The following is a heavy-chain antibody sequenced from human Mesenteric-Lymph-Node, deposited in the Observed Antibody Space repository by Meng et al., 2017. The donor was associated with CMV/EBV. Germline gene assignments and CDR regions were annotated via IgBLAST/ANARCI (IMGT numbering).Heavy chain of an antibody. V-gene: IGHV4-61*01. J-gene: IGHJ4*02. CDR1: GGSVSSGSYY. D-gene: IGHD6-25*01. Sequence: SETLSLTCTVSGGSVSSGSYYWSWIRQPPGKGLEWIGCYYYNGSTYYNPSLKSRVTISADPSKNQFSLKLTYVSAADTAVYYCAKGLADFDYWGQGTLVTVSS. CDR2: YYYNGST. CDR3: AKGLADFDY.